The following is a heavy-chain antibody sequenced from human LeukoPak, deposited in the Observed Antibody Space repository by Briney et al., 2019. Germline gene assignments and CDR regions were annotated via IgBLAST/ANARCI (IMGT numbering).Heavy chain of an antibody. CDR2: IYYSGST. V-gene: IGHV4-59*01. CDR1: GGSISSYY. J-gene: IGHJ6*03. CDR3: ARGHSYYYYYMDV. Sequence: SETLSLTCSVSGGSISSYYWNWIRQPPGKGLEWIGYIYYSGSTNYNPSLKSRVTISVDTSKSQFSLKLTSVTAADTALYYCARGHSYYYYYMDVWGKGTTVSVSS.